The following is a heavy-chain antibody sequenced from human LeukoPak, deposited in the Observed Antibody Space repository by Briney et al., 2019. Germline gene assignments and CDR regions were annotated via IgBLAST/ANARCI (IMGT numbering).Heavy chain of an antibody. V-gene: IGHV3-23*01. CDR3: AKRGIVIRAVIIIGFHKEAYYFDY. D-gene: IGHD3-10*01. CDR2: ISERGGST. Sequence: GGSLRLSCVVSGITLSNYGMSWVRQAPGKGLEWVSGISERGGSTDYADSVKGRFIISTKNTVYLQMNSLRVEDTAVYFCAKRGIVIRAVIIIGFHKEAYYFDYWGQGILVTVSS. J-gene: IGHJ4*02. CDR1: GITLSNYG.